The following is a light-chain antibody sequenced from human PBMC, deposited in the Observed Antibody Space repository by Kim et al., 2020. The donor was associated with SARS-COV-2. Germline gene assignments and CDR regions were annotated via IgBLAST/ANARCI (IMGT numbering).Light chain of an antibody. Sequence: QFVLTQPPSASGTPGQRVTISCSGSSSNIGSNYVYWYQQIPGTAPKLLIYRNNQGPSGVPDRFSGSKSGTSASLAISGLRSEDEADYYCAVWDDSLSAWVFGGGTQLTVL. J-gene: IGLJ3*02. CDR2: RNN. CDR3: AVWDDSLSAWV. V-gene: IGLV1-47*01. CDR1: SSNIGSNY.